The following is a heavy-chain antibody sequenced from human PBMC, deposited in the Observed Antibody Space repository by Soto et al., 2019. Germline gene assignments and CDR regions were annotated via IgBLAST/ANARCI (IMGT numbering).Heavy chain of an antibody. CDR2: IKQDGSEK. V-gene: IGHV3-7*01. CDR1: GLTFCSYW. D-gene: IGHD3-9*01. J-gene: IGHJ4*02. Sequence: GGSLRLCCAACGLTFCSYWMSWVRQAPGKGLEWVANIKQDGSEKYYVDSVKGRFTISRDNAKNSLYLQMNSLRAEDTAVYYCARLRDFDWLLETHFDYWGQGTLVTVSS. CDR3: ARLRDFDWLLETHFDY.